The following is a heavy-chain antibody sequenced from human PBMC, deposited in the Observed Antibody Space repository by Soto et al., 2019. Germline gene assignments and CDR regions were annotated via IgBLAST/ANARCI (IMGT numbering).Heavy chain of an antibody. D-gene: IGHD2-8*01. V-gene: IGHV3-21*01. J-gene: IGHJ6*03. Sequence: EVQLVESGGGLVKPGGSLRLSCAASGFTFSSYSMNWVRQAPGKGLEWVSSISSSSSYIYYADSVKGRFTISRDNAKNSLYLQMNSLRAEDAAVYYCARYEGYYYYMVVWGKGTTVTVSS. CDR1: GFTFSSYS. CDR2: ISSSSSYI. CDR3: ARYEGYYYYMVV.